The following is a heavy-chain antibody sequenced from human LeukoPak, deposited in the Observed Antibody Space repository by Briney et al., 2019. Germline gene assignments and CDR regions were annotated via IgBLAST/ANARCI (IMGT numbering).Heavy chain of an antibody. Sequence: GGSLRLSCAVSGFTFSSYWMSWVRQAPGKGLEWLANINEDGSGRFYVDSVKGRLTISRDNAKNSLFLQMNSLRAEDTAVYYCERAAGGTSRDYWGQGTLVTVSS. D-gene: IGHD1-26*01. CDR1: GFTFSSYW. CDR3: ERAAGGTSRDY. J-gene: IGHJ4*02. CDR2: INEDGSGR. V-gene: IGHV3-7*01.